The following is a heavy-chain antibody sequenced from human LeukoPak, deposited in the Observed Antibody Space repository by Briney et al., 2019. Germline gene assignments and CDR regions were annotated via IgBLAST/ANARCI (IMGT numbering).Heavy chain of an antibody. CDR3: ARDLDYYDSTWFDP. D-gene: IGHD3-22*01. CDR2: ITYSGST. Sequence: SETLSLTCTVSGGSISSSTYYWGWIRQPPGKGLEWIGSITYSGSTYYNPSLKSRVTISVDTSKNQFSLKLISVTAADTAVYYCARDLDYYDSTWFDPWGQGTLVTVSS. J-gene: IGHJ5*02. V-gene: IGHV4-39*07. CDR1: GGSISSSTYY.